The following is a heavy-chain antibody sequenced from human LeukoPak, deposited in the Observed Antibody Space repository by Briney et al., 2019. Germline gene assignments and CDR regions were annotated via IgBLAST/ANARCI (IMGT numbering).Heavy chain of an antibody. CDR3: ASEAVAGNNWFDP. Sequence: GASVKVSCKASGYTFTGYYMHWVRQAPGQGLEWMGRINPNSGGTNYAQKFQGRVTMTRDTSISTAYMELSRLRSDDTAVYYCASEAVAGNNWFDPWGQGTLVTVSS. CDR2: INPNSGGT. V-gene: IGHV1-2*06. CDR1: GYTFTGYY. D-gene: IGHD6-19*01. J-gene: IGHJ5*02.